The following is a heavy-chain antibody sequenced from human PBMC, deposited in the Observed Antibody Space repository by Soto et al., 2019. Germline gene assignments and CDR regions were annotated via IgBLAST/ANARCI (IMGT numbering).Heavy chain of an antibody. CDR2: ISSSSSYI. CDR3: ARGKPLGYCSGGSCYFNY. J-gene: IGHJ4*02. Sequence: EVQLVESGGGLVKPGGSLRLSCAASGFTFSSYSMNWVRQVPGKGLEWVSSISSSSSYIYYADSVKGRFTISRDNAKNSLYLQMNSLRVEDTAVYYCARGKPLGYCSGGSCYFNYWGQGTLVTVSS. CDR1: GFTFSSYS. V-gene: IGHV3-21*01. D-gene: IGHD2-15*01.